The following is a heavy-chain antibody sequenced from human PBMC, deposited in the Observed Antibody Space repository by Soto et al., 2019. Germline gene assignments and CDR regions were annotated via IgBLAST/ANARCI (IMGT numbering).Heavy chain of an antibody. V-gene: IGHV1-18*01. J-gene: IGHJ5*02. CDR3: ARDGNVLKGYDILTGFDP. Sequence: ASVKVSCKASGYTFTSYGISWVRQAPGQGLEWMGWISAYNGNTNYAQKLQGRVTMTTDTSTSTAYMELRSLRSDDTAVYYCARDGNVLKGYDILTGFDPWGQGTLVTVSS. D-gene: IGHD3-9*01. CDR1: GYTFTSYG. CDR2: ISAYNGNT.